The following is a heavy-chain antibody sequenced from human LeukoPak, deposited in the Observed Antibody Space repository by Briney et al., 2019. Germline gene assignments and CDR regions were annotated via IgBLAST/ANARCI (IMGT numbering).Heavy chain of an antibody. Sequence: GGSLRLSCAASGFTFSSYEMNWVRQAPGKGLEWVSYISSSGGTRYYADSVKGRFTISRDNAKNSLYLQMNSLRAEDTAVYYCTTLPVASSFDYWGQGALVTVSS. CDR1: GFTFSSYE. J-gene: IGHJ4*02. D-gene: IGHD6-19*01. CDR2: ISSSGGTR. V-gene: IGHV3-48*03. CDR3: TTLPVASSFDY.